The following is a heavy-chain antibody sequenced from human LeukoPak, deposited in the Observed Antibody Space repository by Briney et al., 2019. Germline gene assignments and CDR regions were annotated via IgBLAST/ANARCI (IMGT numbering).Heavy chain of an antibody. V-gene: IGHV4-34*01. J-gene: IGHJ3*02. CDR1: GFTFSSYS. Sequence: GSLRLSCAASGFTFSSYSMNWVRQPPGKGLEWIGEINHSGSTNYNPSLKSRVTISVDTSKNQFSLKLSSVTAADTAVYYCARGPGGITMVRGRRAFDIWGQGTMVTVSS. CDR3: ARGPGGITMVRGRRAFDI. D-gene: IGHD3-10*01. CDR2: INHSGST.